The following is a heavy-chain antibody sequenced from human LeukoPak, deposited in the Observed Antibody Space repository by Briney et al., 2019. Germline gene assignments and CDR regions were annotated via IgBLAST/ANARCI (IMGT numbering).Heavy chain of an antibody. CDR1: GFTVSSNY. J-gene: IGHJ6*03. V-gene: IGHV3-66*02. Sequence: GGSLRLSCAASGFTVSSNYMSWVRQAPGKGLEWVSVIYSGGSTYYADSVKGRLTISRDNSKNTLYLQMNSLRAEDTAVYYCARDKVAVTTDYYYYMDVWGKGTTVTVSS. D-gene: IGHD4-17*01. CDR2: IYSGGST. CDR3: ARDKVAVTTDYYYYMDV.